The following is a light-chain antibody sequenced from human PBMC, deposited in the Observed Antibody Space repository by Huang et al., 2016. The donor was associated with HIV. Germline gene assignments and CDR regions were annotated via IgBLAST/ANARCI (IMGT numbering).Light chain of an antibody. CDR3: QVYGTSPPGP. V-gene: IGKV3-20*01. Sequence: EIVLTQSPGTLSLSAGERATLSCRTSQSVSGSYLAWYQQKPGQAPRLLIYGASSRAPGIPDRCSGSGSGTDFTLTITRLEPEDTALYYCQVYGTSPPGPFGPGATVHIK. CDR2: GAS. CDR1: QSVSGSY. J-gene: IGKJ3*01.